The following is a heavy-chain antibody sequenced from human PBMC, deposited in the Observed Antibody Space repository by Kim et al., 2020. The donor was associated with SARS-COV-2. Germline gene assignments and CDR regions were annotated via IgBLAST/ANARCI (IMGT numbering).Heavy chain of an antibody. Sequence: GGSLRLSCAASGFTFSSYSMNWVRQAPGKGLEWVSSISSSSSYIYYADSVKGRFTISRDNAKNSLYLQMNSLRAEDTAVYYCASLGVISVFTMVRGVIITHTETDYWGQGTLVTVSS. D-gene: IGHD3-10*01. V-gene: IGHV3-21*01. CDR1: GFTFSSYS. CDR2: ISSSSSYI. CDR3: ASLGVISVFTMVRGVIITHTETDY. J-gene: IGHJ4*02.